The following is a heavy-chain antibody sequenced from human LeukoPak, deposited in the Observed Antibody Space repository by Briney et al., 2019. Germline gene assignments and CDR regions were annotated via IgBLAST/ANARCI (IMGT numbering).Heavy chain of an antibody. CDR1: GFTFNMYG. J-gene: IGHJ4*02. V-gene: IGHV3-30*02. CDR2: IRPDGGNK. D-gene: IGHD2-21*01. Sequence: GGSLRLSCAASGFTFNMYGMHWVRQAPGKGLEWVAYIRPDGGNKYYRDSVKGRFTISRDNSKNTVSLEMNSLRVEDTAVYYCAKDVNAHCRGDCSDYWGQGTLVTVSS. CDR3: AKDVNAHCRGDCSDY.